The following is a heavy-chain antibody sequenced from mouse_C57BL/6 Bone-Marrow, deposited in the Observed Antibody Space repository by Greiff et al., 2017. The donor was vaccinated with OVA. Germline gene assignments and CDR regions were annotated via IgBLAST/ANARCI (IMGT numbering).Heavy chain of an antibody. CDR1: GYTFTDHT. CDR3: ARQPYNYYGSSYGYFDV. V-gene: IGHV1-78*01. Sequence: VQLVESDAELVKPGASVKISCKVSGYTFTDHTIHWMKQRPEQGLEWIGYIYPRDGSTKYNEKFKGKATLTADKSSSTAYMQLNSLTSEDSAVYFCARQPYNYYGSSYGYFDVWGTGTTVTVSS. J-gene: IGHJ1*03. CDR2: IYPRDGST. D-gene: IGHD1-1*01.